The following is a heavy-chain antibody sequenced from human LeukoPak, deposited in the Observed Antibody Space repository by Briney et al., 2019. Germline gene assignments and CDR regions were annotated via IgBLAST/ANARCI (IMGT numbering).Heavy chain of an antibody. Sequence: GGSLRCYCAASGFTFNSYWMHWVRQAPGNGLVWVSRINSDGSSTSYADSVKGRFTISRDNAKNTLYLQMNSLRAEDTAVYYCVKGVKWELPFDYWGQGTLVTVSS. J-gene: IGHJ4*02. CDR3: VKGVKWELPFDY. CDR1: GFTFNSYW. D-gene: IGHD1-26*01. CDR2: INSDGSST. V-gene: IGHV3-74*01.